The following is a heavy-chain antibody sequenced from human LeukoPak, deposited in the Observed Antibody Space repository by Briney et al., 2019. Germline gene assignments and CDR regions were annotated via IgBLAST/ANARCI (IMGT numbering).Heavy chain of an antibody. CDR3: ARQSTNLRRLDP. CDR1: GGSISNYY. J-gene: IGHJ5*02. V-gene: IGHV4-59*08. Sequence: SETLSLTCTVFGGSISNYYWSWIRQLPGKGLEWIGYNSYSGITNYNPSLKSRATISVETSKNQFSLKVTSVTAADTAIYYCARQSTNLRRLDPWGQGTLVTVSS. CDR2: NSYSGIT.